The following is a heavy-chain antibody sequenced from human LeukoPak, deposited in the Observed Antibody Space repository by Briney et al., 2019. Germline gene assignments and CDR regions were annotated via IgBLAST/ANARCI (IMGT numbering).Heavy chain of an antibody. J-gene: IGHJ4*02. CDR3: ARGSYCANGVCYARPLDY. Sequence: PGRSLRLSCAASGFTFSNYGMHWDSQAQGKGLEWVAVIRNDGSNEYYADSVKGRFTISRDNSKNTLYLKMNSLRAEDTAVYFCARGSYCANGVCYARPLDYWGQGTLVTVSS. CDR2: IRNDGSNE. D-gene: IGHD2-8*01. CDR1: GFTFSNYG. V-gene: IGHV3-33*01.